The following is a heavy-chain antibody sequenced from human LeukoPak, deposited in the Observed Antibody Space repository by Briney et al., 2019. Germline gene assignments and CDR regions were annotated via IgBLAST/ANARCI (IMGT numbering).Heavy chain of an antibody. CDR3: VRARYYTAMDQYYFDY. CDR1: GGSISSSSYY. J-gene: IGHJ4*02. CDR2: IYYSGST. V-gene: IGHV4-39*07. Sequence: SETLSLTCTVSGGSISSSSYYWGWIRQPPGKGLEWIGSIYYSGSTYYNPSLKGRVTISVDTSKNQFSLKLSSVTAADTAVYYCVRARYYTAMDQYYFDYWGQGTLVTVSS. D-gene: IGHD5-18*01.